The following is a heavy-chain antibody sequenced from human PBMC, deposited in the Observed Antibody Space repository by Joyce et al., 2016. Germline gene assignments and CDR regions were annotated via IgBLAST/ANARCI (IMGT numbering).Heavy chain of an antibody. D-gene: IGHD3-10*01. CDR2: IKQDGSEK. J-gene: IGHJ4*02. Sequence: EVQLVESGGGLVQPGGSLRLSCAACGFTFSRYWMSWVGQAPGKGLEWVANIKQDGSEKYYVDSVKGRFTISRDNAKNSLYLQMNSLRAEDTAVYSCARVRDYYGSGSQPLDNWGQGTLVTVSS. CDR3: ARVRDYYGSGSQPLDN. CDR1: GFTFSRYW. V-gene: IGHV3-7*01.